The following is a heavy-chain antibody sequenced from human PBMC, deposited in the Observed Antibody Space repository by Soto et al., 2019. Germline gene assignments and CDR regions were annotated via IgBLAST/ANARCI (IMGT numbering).Heavy chain of an antibody. Sequence: EVQLVESGGTLVQPGGSLRLSCAASGFTFSDYWMHWVRQAPGKGLVWVSRINSDGSSTTYADSVKGRFTISRDNANNTLYLQMNSLRAEDTAVYYCTRGRYQLLPGDYWGQGTLLTVSS. V-gene: IGHV3-74*01. CDR1: GFTFSDYW. CDR2: INSDGSST. J-gene: IGHJ4*02. CDR3: TRGRYQLLPGDY. D-gene: IGHD2-2*01.